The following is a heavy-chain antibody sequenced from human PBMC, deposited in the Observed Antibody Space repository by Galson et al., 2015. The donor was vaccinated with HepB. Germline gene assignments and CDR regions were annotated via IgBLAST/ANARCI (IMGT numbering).Heavy chain of an antibody. CDR3: ASPDCSSTSCYRRRYMDV. D-gene: IGHD2-2*01. CDR2: IIPIFGTA. Sequence: SVKVSCKASGGTFSSNAISWVRQAPGQGLEWMGGIIPIFGTANYAQKFQGRVTITADESTSTAYMELSSLRSEDTAVYYCASPDCSSTSCYRRRYMDVWGKGTTVTVSS. J-gene: IGHJ6*03. CDR1: GGTFSSNA. V-gene: IGHV1-69*13.